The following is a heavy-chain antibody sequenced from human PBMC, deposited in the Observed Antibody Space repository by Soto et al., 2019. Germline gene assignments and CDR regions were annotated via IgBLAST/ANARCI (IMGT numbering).Heavy chain of an antibody. CDR1: GFTFSSYE. Sequence: LRLSCAASGFTFSSYEMNWVRQAPGKGLEWVSGISDSGATTYYADSVRGRFTISRDNSKNTLYLQMKSLRAEDSASYYCAKEDTSSGSLDYWGQGALVTVSS. V-gene: IGHV3-23*01. CDR2: ISDSGATT. D-gene: IGHD6-19*01. J-gene: IGHJ4*02. CDR3: AKEDTSSGSLDY.